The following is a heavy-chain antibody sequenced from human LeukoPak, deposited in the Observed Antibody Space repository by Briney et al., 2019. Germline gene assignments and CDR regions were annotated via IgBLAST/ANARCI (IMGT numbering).Heavy chain of an antibody. Sequence: PGGSLRLSCAASGFTFSSYRMNWVRQAPGKGLEWVSYISSSSSTIYYADSVKGRFTISRDNAENSLYLQMNSLRDEDTAVYFCARAMRSGYDYWGQGTLVTVSS. CDR2: ISSSSSTI. J-gene: IGHJ4*02. CDR3: ARAMRSGYDY. CDR1: GFTFSSYR. V-gene: IGHV3-48*02. D-gene: IGHD5-12*01.